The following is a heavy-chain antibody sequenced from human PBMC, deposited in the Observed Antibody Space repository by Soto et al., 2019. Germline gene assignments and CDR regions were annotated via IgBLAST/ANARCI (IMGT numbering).Heavy chain of an antibody. V-gene: IGHV4-30-4*01. CDR1: GGSISSGDYY. CDR3: ARSPEGAKTTGYFDY. CDR2: IYYSGST. J-gene: IGHJ4*02. D-gene: IGHD1-26*01. Sequence: SETLSLTCTVSGGSISSGDYYWSWIRQPPGKGLEWIGYIYYSGSTYYNPSLKSRVTISVDTSKNQFSLKLSSVTAADTAVYYCARSPEGAKTTGYFDYWGQGTLVTVSS.